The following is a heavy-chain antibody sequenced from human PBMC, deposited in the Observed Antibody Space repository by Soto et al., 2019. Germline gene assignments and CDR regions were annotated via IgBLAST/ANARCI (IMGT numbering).Heavy chain of an antibody. V-gene: IGHV4-34*01. CDR1: GGSFSGYY. Sequence: QVQLQQWGAGLLKPSETLSLTCAVYGGSFSGYYWSWIRQPPGKGLEWIGEINHSGSTNYNPSLKRRVTISVDTSKNQFSLKLSSVTAADTAVYYCARGNYYGSGSYHHWGQGTLVTVSS. D-gene: IGHD3-10*01. J-gene: IGHJ5*02. CDR3: ARGNYYGSGSYHH. CDR2: INHSGST.